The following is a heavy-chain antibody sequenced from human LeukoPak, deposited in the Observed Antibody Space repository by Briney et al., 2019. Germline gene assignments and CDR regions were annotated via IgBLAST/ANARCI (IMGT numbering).Heavy chain of an antibody. D-gene: IGHD3-10*01. J-gene: IGHJ4*02. CDR1: GFTLSSYG. Sequence: GGSLTLSCAASGFTLSSYGMHWVRHAPGKGLERLAFIRYDGSNKYYADSVKGRFTLSRDNSKNTLYLQMNSLRAEDTAVYYCASLWFGELFGFDYWGQGTLVTVSS. CDR3: ASLWFGELFGFDY. CDR2: IRYDGSNK. V-gene: IGHV3-30*02.